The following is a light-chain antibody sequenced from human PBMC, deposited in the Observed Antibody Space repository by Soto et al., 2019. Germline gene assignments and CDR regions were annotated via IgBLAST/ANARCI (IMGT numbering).Light chain of an antibody. CDR2: DAS. J-gene: IGKJ4*01. Sequence: DSQMAQSPSSVSASVGDRLTITCRASQGISGWLAWYQQKPGKAPNLLIYDASTLRNGVPSRFSGSGSGTYFTLTISNLQPEDFATYYCQQGNSFPLTFGGGTKVDI. CDR1: QGISGW. CDR3: QQGNSFPLT. V-gene: IGKV1-12*01.